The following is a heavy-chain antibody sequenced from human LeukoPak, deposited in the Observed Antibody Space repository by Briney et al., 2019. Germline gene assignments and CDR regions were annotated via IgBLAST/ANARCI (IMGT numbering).Heavy chain of an antibody. Sequence: SETLSLTCTVSGYSISSGYYWGWIRQPPGKGLEWIGSIYHSGSTYYNPSLKSRVTISVDTSKNQFSLKLSSLTAADTAVYYCARGLGHCSGYYYWFDPWGQGTLVTVSS. D-gene: IGHD3-22*01. CDR3: ARGLGHCSGYYYWFDP. CDR1: GYSISSGYY. CDR2: IYHSGST. V-gene: IGHV4-38-2*02. J-gene: IGHJ5*02.